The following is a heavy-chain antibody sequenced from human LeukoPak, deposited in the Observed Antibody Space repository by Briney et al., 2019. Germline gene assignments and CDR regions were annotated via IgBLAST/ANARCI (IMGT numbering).Heavy chain of an antibody. CDR2: IYYSGST. Sequence: SETLSLTCTVSGGSISSDDYYWSWIRQPPGKGLEWIGYIYYSGSTNYNPSLKSRVTISVDTSKNQFSLKLSSVTAADTAVYYCAREGGPWFDPWGQGTLVTVSS. D-gene: IGHD3-16*01. CDR1: GGSISSDDYY. V-gene: IGHV4-61*08. J-gene: IGHJ5*02. CDR3: AREGGPWFDP.